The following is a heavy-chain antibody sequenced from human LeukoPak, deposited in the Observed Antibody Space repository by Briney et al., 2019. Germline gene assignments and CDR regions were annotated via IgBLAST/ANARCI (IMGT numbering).Heavy chain of an antibody. V-gene: IGHV3-11*04. CDR2: ISSSGNTT. D-gene: IGHD6-13*01. Sequence: GGSLRLSCAASGFTFSDYYMSWIRQAPGKGLEWVSYISSSGNTTYHADSVKGRFTISRDNAKNSLYPQMSSLRAEDTAVYYCAKDGGSSWYFDYWGQGTLVTVSS. CDR1: GFTFSDYY. CDR3: AKDGGSSWYFDY. J-gene: IGHJ4*02.